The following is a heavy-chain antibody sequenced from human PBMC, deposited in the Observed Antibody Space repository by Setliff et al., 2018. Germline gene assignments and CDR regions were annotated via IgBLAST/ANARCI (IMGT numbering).Heavy chain of an antibody. D-gene: IGHD3-10*01. CDR2: INHSGNT. CDR3: ARHHGIVGYYGSRTYHYFDP. J-gene: IGHJ5*02. Sequence: PSETLSLTCAVSGDSISSGNWWSWVRQPPEKGLEWMGEINHSGNTNYNPSLKSRVTISVDTSKNQFSLTLSSVTAADTAVYYCARHHGIVGYYGSRTYHYFDPWGRGTLVTVPQ. V-gene: IGHV4-4*02. CDR1: GDSISSGNW.